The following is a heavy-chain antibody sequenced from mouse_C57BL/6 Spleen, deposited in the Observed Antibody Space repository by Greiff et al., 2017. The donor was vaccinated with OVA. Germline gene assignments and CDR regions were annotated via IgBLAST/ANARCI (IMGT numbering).Heavy chain of an antibody. CDR3: VRGEYYDYFDY. Sequence: EVQLVESGGGLVQPKGSLKLSCAASGFSFNTYAMNWVRQAPGKGLEWVARIRSKSNNYATYYADSVKDRFTISRDDSESMLYLQMNNLKTEDTAMYYCVRGEYYDYFDYWGQGTTLTVSS. J-gene: IGHJ2*01. D-gene: IGHD2-4*01. CDR2: IRSKSNNYAT. V-gene: IGHV10-1*01. CDR1: GFSFNTYA.